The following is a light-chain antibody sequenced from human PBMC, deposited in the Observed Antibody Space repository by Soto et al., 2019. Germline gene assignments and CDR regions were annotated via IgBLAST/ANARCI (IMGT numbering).Light chain of an antibody. CDR2: TAS. CDR1: QGIRSE. J-gene: IGKJ4*01. V-gene: IGKV1-6*01. Sequence: AMHLNQYPSSLSASVGDRVTITCRASQGIRSELGWYQQKPGKAPNLLIYTASTLQSGVPSRFSGSGSGTDFTLTISSLQPEDFATYYCIQDHDNPLTFGGGTKVDIK. CDR3: IQDHDNPLT.